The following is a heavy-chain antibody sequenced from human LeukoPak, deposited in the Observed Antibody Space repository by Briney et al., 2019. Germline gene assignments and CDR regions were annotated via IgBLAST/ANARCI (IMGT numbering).Heavy chain of an antibody. CDR3: ARDPCGGSCYSDSNIFDY. Sequence: ASVKVSCKASGGTFSGYAISWVRQAPGQGLEWMGRIIPILGIANYAQKFQGRVTITADKSTSTAYMELSSLRSEDTAVYYCARDPCGGSCYSDSNIFDYWGQGTLVTVSS. CDR2: IIPILGIA. CDR1: GGTFSGYA. V-gene: IGHV1-69*04. D-gene: IGHD2-15*01. J-gene: IGHJ4*02.